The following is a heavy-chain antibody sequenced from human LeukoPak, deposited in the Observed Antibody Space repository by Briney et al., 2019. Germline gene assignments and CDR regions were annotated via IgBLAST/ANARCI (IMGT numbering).Heavy chain of an antibody. CDR3: ARGGITMVRGSREDY. V-gene: IGHV4-34*01. Sequence: SETLSLTCAVYGGSFSGYYWSWIRQPPGKGLEWIGEINHSGSTNYNPSLKSRVTISVDTSKNQFSLKLSSVTAADTAVYYCARGGITMVRGSREDYWGQGTLVTVSS. CDR2: INHSGST. D-gene: IGHD3-10*01. CDR1: GGSFSGYY. J-gene: IGHJ4*02.